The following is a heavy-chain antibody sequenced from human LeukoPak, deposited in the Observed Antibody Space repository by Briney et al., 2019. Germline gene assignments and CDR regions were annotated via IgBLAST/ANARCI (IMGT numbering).Heavy chain of an antibody. CDR3: ARLAAVGVEQLDTSYGMDV. J-gene: IGHJ6*02. Sequence: ASVKVSCKVSGYTLTELSMHWVRQAPGKGLEWMGGFDPEDGETIYAQKFQGRVTMTRDTSTSTVYMELSSLRSEDTAVYYCARLAAVGVEQLDTSYGMDVWGQGTTVTVSS. V-gene: IGHV1-24*01. CDR2: FDPEDGET. D-gene: IGHD6-6*01. CDR1: GYTLTELS.